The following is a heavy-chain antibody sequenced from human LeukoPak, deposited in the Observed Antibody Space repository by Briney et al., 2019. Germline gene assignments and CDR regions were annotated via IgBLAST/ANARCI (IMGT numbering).Heavy chain of an antibody. V-gene: IGHV4-34*01. Sequence: ASETLSLTCTVSGGSISRYYWSWIRQPPGKGLEWIGEINHSGSTNYNPSLKSRVTILVDTSKNQFSLKLSSVTAADTAVYYCARGHSPVTTKVSYFQHWGQGTLVTVSS. D-gene: IGHD4-17*01. CDR1: GGSISRYY. CDR2: INHSGST. CDR3: ARGHSPVTTKVSYFQH. J-gene: IGHJ1*01.